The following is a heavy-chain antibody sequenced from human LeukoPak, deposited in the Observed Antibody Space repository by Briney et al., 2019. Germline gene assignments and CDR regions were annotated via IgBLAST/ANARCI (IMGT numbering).Heavy chain of an antibody. CDR1: GFTFSTYE. CDR2: LNRSGNTI. J-gene: IGHJ1*01. Sequence: GESLRLSCAASGFTFSTYEMNWVPQAPGKGREWGSYLNRSGNTIYYADSVKGRYTISRDNAKNSLYLQMNSLRVEDTAVYYCASGGAVDDLFQHWGQGTLVTVSS. D-gene: IGHD3-16*01. V-gene: IGHV3-48*03. CDR3: ASGGAVDDLFQH.